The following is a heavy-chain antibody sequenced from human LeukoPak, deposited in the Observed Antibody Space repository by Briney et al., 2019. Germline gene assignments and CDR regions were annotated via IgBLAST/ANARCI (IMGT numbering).Heavy chain of an antibody. J-gene: IGHJ4*02. V-gene: IGHV3-53*01. Sequence: GGSLRLSCAASGFTVSSNYMSWVRQAPGKGLEWVSVIYSGGNTYYADSVTGRFTISRDNSKNTLYLQMNSLRAEDTAVYYCAKGGDSSGYLGRMYYFDYWGQGTLVTVSS. D-gene: IGHD3-22*01. CDR1: GFTVSSNY. CDR3: AKGGDSSGYLGRMYYFDY. CDR2: IYSGGNT.